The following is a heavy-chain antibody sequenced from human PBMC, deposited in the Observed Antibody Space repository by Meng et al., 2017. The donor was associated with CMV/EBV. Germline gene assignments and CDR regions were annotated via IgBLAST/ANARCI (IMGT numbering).Heavy chain of an antibody. J-gene: IGHJ3*02. Sequence: GGSLRLSCAASGFTFSSYSMNWVRQAPGKGLEWVSSISSSSSYIYYADSVKGRFTISRDNAKNSLYLQMNSLRAEDTAVYYCARVFCSSTSRHGAFDIWGQGTMVTVSS. CDR3: ARVFCSSTSRHGAFDI. D-gene: IGHD2-2*01. CDR1: GFTFSSYS. CDR2: ISSSSSYI. V-gene: IGHV3-21*01.